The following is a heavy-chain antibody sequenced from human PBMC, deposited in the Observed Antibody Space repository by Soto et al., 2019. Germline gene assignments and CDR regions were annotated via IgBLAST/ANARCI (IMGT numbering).Heavy chain of an antibody. V-gene: IGHV3-33*01. CDR3: ARDTKYSSGIDY. CDR1: GFTCSSYG. CDR2: IWYDGSNK. J-gene: IGHJ4*02. D-gene: IGHD6-19*01. Sequence: GGSLRLSCAASGFTCSSYGMHWVRQAPGKGLEWVAVIWYDGSNKYYADSVKGRFTISRDNSKNTLYLQMNSLRAEDTAVYHCARDTKYSSGIDYWGQGTLVTVSS.